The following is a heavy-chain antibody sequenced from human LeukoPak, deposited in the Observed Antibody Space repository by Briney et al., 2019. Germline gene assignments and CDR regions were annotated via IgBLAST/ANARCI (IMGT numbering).Heavy chain of an antibody. V-gene: IGHV4-4*09. CDR3: ATSNDAKIAPFDH. Sequence: ASETLSLTCTVSGVSMSAYQWSWVRQSPEKGLEWIGCINTKGETSYNPSLKSRVTTSVDTSKSQFSLRLTPVTAADTAVYYCATSNDAKIAPFDHWGQGAPVTVSS. J-gene: IGHJ4*02. CDR2: INTKGET. CDR1: GVSMSAYQ. D-gene: IGHD2-21*01.